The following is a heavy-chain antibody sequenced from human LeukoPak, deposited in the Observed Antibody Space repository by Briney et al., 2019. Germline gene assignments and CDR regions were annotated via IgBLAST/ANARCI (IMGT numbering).Heavy chain of an antibody. CDR2: IYYIGST. D-gene: IGHD3-22*01. CDR3: ARDRHYYDSSGYYFGGAFDI. Sequence: SETLSLTCTVSGGSISSSSYHWGWIRQPPGKGLEWIGSIYYIGSTYYNPSLKSRVTISVDTSKNQFSLKLSSVTAADTAVYYCARDRHYYDSSGYYFGGAFDIWGQGTMVTVSS. J-gene: IGHJ3*02. CDR1: GGSISSSSYH. V-gene: IGHV4-39*07.